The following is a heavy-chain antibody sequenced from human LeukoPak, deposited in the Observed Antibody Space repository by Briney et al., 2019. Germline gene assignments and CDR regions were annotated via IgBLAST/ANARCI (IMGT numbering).Heavy chain of an antibody. CDR1: GDSISNYY. D-gene: IGHD5-12*01. CDR2: IYYSGRT. J-gene: IGHJ4*02. CDR3: ARRRIVATVDY. Sequence: SSETLSLTCSVSGDSISNYYWSWIRQSAGKGLEWIGSIYYSGRTLYNPSLKSRVTISVDTSKNQFSLKLSSATAADTAVYYCARRRIVATVDYWGQGTLVTVSS. V-gene: IGHV4-59*05.